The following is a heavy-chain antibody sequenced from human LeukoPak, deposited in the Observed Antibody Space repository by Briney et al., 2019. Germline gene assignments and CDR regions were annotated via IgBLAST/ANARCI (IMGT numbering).Heavy chain of an antibody. CDR3: ARARGDAFDI. CDR2: INHSGST. V-gene: IGHV4-34*01. J-gene: IGHJ3*02. CDR1: GGSFSGYY. Sequence: SETLSLTCAVYGGSFSGYYWSWIRQPPGKGLEWIGEINHSGSTNYNPSLKSRVTMSVDTSKNQFSLKLSSVTAADTAVYYCARARGDAFDIWGQGTMVTVSS.